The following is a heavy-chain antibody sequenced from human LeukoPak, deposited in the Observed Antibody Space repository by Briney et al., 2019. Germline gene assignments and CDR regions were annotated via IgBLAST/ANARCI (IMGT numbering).Heavy chain of an antibody. CDR2: ISSSGSTI. D-gene: IGHD5-18*01. CDR3: ARDRYTVMVMGYYGMDV. V-gene: IGHV3-48*03. CDR1: GFTFTSYE. Sequence: GRSLRLSCAASGFTFTSYEMNWVRQSPGKGLEWVSYISSSGSTIYYADSVKGRFTISRDNAKNSLYLQMNSLRAEDTAVYYCARDRYTVMVMGYYGMDVWGKGTTVTVSS. J-gene: IGHJ6*04.